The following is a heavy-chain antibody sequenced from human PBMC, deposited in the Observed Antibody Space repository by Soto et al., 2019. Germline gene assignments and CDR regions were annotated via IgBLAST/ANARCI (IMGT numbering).Heavy chain of an antibody. CDR2: IIPILGIA. J-gene: IGHJ4*02. V-gene: IGHV1-69*04. Sequence: SVKVSCKASGGTFSSYTISWVRQAPGQGLEWMGRIIPILGIANYAQKFQGRVTITADKSTSTAYMELSSLRSEDTAVYYCARDLNYYDSSGYYYVGWFDYWGQGTLVTVSS. CDR1: GGTFSSYT. CDR3: ARDLNYYDSSGYYYVGWFDY. D-gene: IGHD3-22*01.